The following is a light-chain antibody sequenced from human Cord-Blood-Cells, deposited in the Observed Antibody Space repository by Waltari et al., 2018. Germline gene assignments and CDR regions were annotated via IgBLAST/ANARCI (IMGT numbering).Light chain of an antibody. V-gene: IGKV1-39*01. CDR1: QSISSY. J-gene: IGKJ1*01. CDR2: AAS. CDR3: QQSYSTPWT. Sequence: IQMTHSPSSLSASVGDTLTLTCRASQSISSYLNWYQQKPGKAPKLLIYAASSLQSGVPSRFSGSGSGTDFTLTISSLQPEDFATYYCQQSYSTPWTFGQGTKVEIK.